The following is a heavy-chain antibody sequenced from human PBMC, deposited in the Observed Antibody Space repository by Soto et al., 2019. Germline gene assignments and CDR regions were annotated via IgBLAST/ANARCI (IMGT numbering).Heavy chain of an antibody. D-gene: IGHD4-17*01. Sequence: GGSLRLSCAASGFTFSSYAMSWVRQAPGKGLEWVSAISGSGGSTYYADSAKGRFTISRDNSKNTLYLQMNSLRAEDTAVYYCANHVTYDYGDYMDYWGQGTLVTVSS. CDR1: GFTFSSYA. V-gene: IGHV3-23*01. CDR3: ANHVTYDYGDYMDY. CDR2: ISGSGGST. J-gene: IGHJ4*02.